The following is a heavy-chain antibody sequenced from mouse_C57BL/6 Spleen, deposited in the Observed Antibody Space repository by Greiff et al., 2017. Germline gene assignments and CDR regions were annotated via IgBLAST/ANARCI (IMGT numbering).Heavy chain of an antibody. CDR1: GFSLTSYG. V-gene: IGHV2-2*01. Sequence: QVQLKESGPGLVQPSPSLSITCTVSGFSLTSYGVHWVRQSPGKGLEWLGVIWSGGSTDYNAAFISRLSISKDNSKSQVFFKMNSLQADDTAIYYCASENDYWFAYWGQGTLVTVSA. CDR2: IWSGGST. CDR3: ASENDYWFAY. D-gene: IGHD2-4*01. J-gene: IGHJ3*01.